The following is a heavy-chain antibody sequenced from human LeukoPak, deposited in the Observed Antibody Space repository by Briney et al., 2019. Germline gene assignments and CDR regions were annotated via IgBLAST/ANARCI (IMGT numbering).Heavy chain of an antibody. J-gene: IGHJ3*02. Sequence: PGGSLRLSCAVSGVTFRNYWMSWVRQAPGKGLEWAANIDKEGNERSYVASVKGRFTISRDNAKNSLYLQMNSLRAEDTAMYYCALYCSSANCHDAFDIWGQGTMVIVSS. D-gene: IGHD2-15*01. CDR3: ALYCSSANCHDAFDI. V-gene: IGHV3-7*03. CDR2: IDKEGNER. CDR1: GVTFRNYW.